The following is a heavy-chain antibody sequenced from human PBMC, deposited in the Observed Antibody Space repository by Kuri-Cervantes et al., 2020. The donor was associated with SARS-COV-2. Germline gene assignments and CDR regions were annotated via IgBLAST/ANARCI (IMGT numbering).Heavy chain of an antibody. J-gene: IGHJ5*02. Sequence: ASAKVSCKASGYTFTSYYMHWVRQAPGQGREWMGIINPSGGSTSYAQKFQGRVTMTRDTSTSTEYMELSTLRSEDTAVYYSARGLGERMNQLLYGDNWFDPWGQGTQVTVSS. CDR1: GYTFTSYY. CDR2: INPSGGST. CDR3: ARGLGERMNQLLYGDNWFDP. D-gene: IGHD2-2*02. V-gene: IGHV1-46*01.